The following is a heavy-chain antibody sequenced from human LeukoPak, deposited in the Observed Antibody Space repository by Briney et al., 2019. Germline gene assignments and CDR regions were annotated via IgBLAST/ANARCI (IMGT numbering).Heavy chain of an antibody. CDR3: ARVPCSGGSCYLGY. V-gene: IGHV3-11*01. CDR1: GFTFSDYY. D-gene: IGHD2-15*01. Sequence: GGSLRLSCAVSGFTFSDYYMSWIRQAPGKGLEWVSYISSSGSTIYYADSVKGRFTISRDNAKNSLYLQMNSLRAEDTAVYYCARVPCSGGSCYLGYWGQGTLVTVSS. CDR2: ISSSGSTI. J-gene: IGHJ4*02.